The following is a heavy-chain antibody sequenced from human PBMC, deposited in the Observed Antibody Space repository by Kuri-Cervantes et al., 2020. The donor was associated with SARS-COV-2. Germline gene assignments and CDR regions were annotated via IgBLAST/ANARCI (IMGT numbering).Heavy chain of an antibody. J-gene: IGHJ6*02. D-gene: IGHD3/OR15-3a*01. CDR3: ARWTSAYYGMDV. Sequence: ASVKVSCKASGYSFTGYYLHWVRQAPGQGLEWMGWINPNTGGTNYAQKFQDRVTMTRDKSISTAFMELSRLRSDDTALYYCARWTSAYYGMDVWGQGTTVTVSS. V-gene: IGHV1-2*02. CDR2: INPNTGGT. CDR1: GYSFTGYY.